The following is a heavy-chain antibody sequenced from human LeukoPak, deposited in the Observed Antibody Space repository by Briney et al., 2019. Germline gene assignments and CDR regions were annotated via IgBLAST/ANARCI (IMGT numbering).Heavy chain of an antibody. CDR1: GFTFSDYY. Sequence: KPGGPLRLSCAASGFTFSDYYMSWIRQAPGKGLEWVSYISSSGSTIYYADSVKGRFTISRDNSKNTLYLQMNSLRVEDTAVYYCAEGRSDYYPPDYWGQGTLVTVSS. CDR2: ISSSGSTI. CDR3: AEGRSDYYPPDY. V-gene: IGHV3-11*01. J-gene: IGHJ4*02. D-gene: IGHD3-3*01.